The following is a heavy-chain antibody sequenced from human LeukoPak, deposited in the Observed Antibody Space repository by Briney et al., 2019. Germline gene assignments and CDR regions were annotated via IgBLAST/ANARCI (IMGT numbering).Heavy chain of an antibody. CDR2: FDREDGET. V-gene: IGHV1-24*01. CDR3: ATEKEYHSGSYQSD. Sequence: ASVKVSCKVSGYIVSEISLHWVRQAPGKGLEWMGGFDREDGETYYAQKFQGRVTMTEDTSTDTAYMELVSLRSEDTAVYYCATEKEYHSGSYQSDWGQGTLVTVSS. D-gene: IGHD1-26*01. CDR1: GYIVSEIS. J-gene: IGHJ4*02.